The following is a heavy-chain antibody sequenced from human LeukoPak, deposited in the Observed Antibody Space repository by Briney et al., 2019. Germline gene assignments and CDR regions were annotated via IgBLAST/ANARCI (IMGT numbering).Heavy chain of an antibody. Sequence: GGSLRLSCAASGFTLSVYSMNWVRHVPGKGLEWISYINSCSTTIYYADSVKGRFTISRDNVENSLYLQMNSLSVEDTAVYYCARDFEVPSAAPDYFYNYYIDVWGKGTTVTVSS. CDR3: ARDFEVPSAAPDYFYNYYIDV. CDR2: INSCSTTI. D-gene: IGHD3-9*01. J-gene: IGHJ6*03. V-gene: IGHV3-48*04. CDR1: GFTLSVYS.